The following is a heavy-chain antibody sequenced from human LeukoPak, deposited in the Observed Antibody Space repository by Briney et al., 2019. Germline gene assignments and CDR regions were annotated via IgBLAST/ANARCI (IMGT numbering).Heavy chain of an antibody. J-gene: IGHJ6*04. CDR2: IYYSGST. CDR3: ARGNYYYGSGSYWNYYYGMDV. CDR1: GGSISSYY. V-gene: IGHV4-59*01. D-gene: IGHD3-10*01. Sequence: SETLSLTCTVSGGSISSYYWSWIRQPPGKGLEWIGYIYYSGSTNYNPSLKSRVTISVDTSKNQFSPKLSSVTAADTAVYYCARGNYYYGSGSYWNYYYGMDVWGKGTTVTVSS.